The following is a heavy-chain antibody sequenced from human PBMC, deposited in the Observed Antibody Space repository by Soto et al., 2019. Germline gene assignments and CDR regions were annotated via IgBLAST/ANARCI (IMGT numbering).Heavy chain of an antibody. D-gene: IGHD2-2*01. J-gene: IGHJ6*02. CDR1: GFTLSSYE. V-gene: IGHV3-48*03. CDR3: ARYGGYCSSTSCYSYGMDV. Sequence: GGSLRLSCAASGFTLSSYEMNWVRQAPGKGLEWVSYISSSGSIIYYADSVKGRFTISRDNAENSLYLQMNSLRAEDTAVYYCARYGGYCSSTSCYSYGMDVWGQGTTVTVSS. CDR2: ISSSGSII.